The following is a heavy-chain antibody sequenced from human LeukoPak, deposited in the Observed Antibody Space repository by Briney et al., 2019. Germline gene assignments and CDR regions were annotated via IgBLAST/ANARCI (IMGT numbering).Heavy chain of an antibody. J-gene: IGHJ4*02. D-gene: IGHD6-19*01. CDR3: ARDYGYSSGWYVGEYYFDY. Sequence: GASVKVSCKASGYTFTSYYMHWVRQAPGQGLEWMGIINPSGGSTSYAQKFQGRVTMTRDTSTSTVYMELSSLRSEDTAVYYCARDYGYSSGWYVGEYYFDYWGQGTLVTVSS. CDR2: INPSGGST. CDR1: GYTFTSYY. V-gene: IGHV1-46*01.